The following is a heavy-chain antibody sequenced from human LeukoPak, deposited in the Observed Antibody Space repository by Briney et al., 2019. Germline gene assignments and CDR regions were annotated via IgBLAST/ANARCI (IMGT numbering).Heavy chain of an antibody. CDR3: APAPYSGKQRPVS. V-gene: IGHV3-48*03. Sequence: GGSLRPSCAASGFTFSSYEMNWVRQAPGKGLEWVSYISSSGSTIYYADSVKGRFTISRDNAKNSLFLQMNSLRAEDTAVYYCAPAPYSGKQRPVSWGQGTLVTVSS. D-gene: IGHD1-26*01. J-gene: IGHJ5*02. CDR1: GFTFSSYE. CDR2: ISSSGSTI.